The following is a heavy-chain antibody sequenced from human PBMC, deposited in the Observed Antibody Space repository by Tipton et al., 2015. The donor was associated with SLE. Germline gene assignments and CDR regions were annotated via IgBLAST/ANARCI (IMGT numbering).Heavy chain of an antibody. CDR3: ARREVGPLGYYETGA. CDR1: GGSINSRTYY. Sequence: GLVKPSETLSLTCTISGGSINSRTYYWDWIRQSPARGLQWMGTIYYTGITYYNPSLKTRVTIFFDKPKNQFSLNVTSVTVADSAVYSCARREVGPLGYYETGAWGQGTLVTVSS. V-gene: IGHV4-39*01. J-gene: IGHJ4*02. D-gene: IGHD3-22*01. CDR2: IYYTGIT.